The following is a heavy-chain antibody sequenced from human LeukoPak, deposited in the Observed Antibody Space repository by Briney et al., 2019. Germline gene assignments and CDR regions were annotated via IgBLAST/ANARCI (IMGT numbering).Heavy chain of an antibody. CDR3: ARGSSGYYYVYYYYYMDV. J-gene: IGHJ6*03. CDR2: IYYSGST. Sequence: SETLSLTCAVYGGSFSGYYWSWIRQPPGKGLEWIGYIYYSGSTNYNPSLKSRVTISVDTSKNQFSLKLSSVTAADTAVYYCARGSSGYYYVYYYYYMDVWGKGTTVTVSS. CDR1: GGSFSGYY. D-gene: IGHD3-22*01. V-gene: IGHV4-59*01.